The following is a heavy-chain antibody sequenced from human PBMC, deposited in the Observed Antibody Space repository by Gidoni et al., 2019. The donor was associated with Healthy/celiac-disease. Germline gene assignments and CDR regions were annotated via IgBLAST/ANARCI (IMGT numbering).Heavy chain of an antibody. J-gene: IGHJ5*02. D-gene: IGHD3-22*01. CDR3: ARQAYYYDSSGYYLGWFDP. CDR1: GYSFTSYW. Sequence: EVQLVQSGAEVKKPGESLKISCKGSGYSFTSYWIGWVRQMPGKGLEWMGIIYPGDSDTRYSPSFQGQVTISADKSISTAYLQWSSLKASDTAMYYCARQAYYYDSSGYYLGWFDPWGQGTLVTVSS. CDR2: IYPGDSDT. V-gene: IGHV5-51*01.